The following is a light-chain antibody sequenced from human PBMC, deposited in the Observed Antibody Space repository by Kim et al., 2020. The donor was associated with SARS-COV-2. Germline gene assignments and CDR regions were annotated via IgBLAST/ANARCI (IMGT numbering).Light chain of an antibody. CDR1: CGSIDDNY. CDR3: QSYNRDNVL. J-gene: IGLJ2*01. Sequence: GDAVTISCNRSCGSIDDNYVQGYQQRPGGVPTTVIYEDDQRPSGVSDRFSGSIDNSSNSASLTISGLRTEDEADYYCQSYNRDNVLFDGGTQLTVL. V-gene: IGLV6-57*03. CDR2: EDD.